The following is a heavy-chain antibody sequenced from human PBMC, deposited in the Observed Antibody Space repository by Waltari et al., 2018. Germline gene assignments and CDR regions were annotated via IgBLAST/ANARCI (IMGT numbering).Heavy chain of an antibody. CDR1: GFSLDDFA. J-gene: IGHJ4*02. CDR3: VKGGWGFGAFYEQH. V-gene: IGHV3-9*01. CDR2: IGWNSGAI. Sequence: EVQLVASGGGLVQPGRSLRLSWVGSGFSLDDFAMNWVRLRPGKGLEWVSGIGWNSGAIGYADSVRGRFSTYRDNAKKSLYLQMGRLRPDDTALYYCVKGGWGFGAFYEQHWGQGIQVTVSS. D-gene: IGHD3-10*01.